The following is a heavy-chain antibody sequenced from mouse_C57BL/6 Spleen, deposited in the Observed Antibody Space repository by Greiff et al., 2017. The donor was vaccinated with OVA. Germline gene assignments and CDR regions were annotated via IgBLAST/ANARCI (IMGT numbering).Heavy chain of an antibody. Sequence: EVKLQQSGPGLVKPSQSLSLTCSVTGYSITSGYYWNWIRQFPGNKLEWMGYISYDGSNNYNPSLKNRISITRDTSKNQFFLKLNSVTTEDTATYYCARSLLLRFFDYWGQGTTLTVSS. V-gene: IGHV3-6*01. J-gene: IGHJ2*01. CDR3: ARSLLLRFFDY. CDR2: ISYDGSN. CDR1: GYSITSGYY. D-gene: IGHD1-1*01.